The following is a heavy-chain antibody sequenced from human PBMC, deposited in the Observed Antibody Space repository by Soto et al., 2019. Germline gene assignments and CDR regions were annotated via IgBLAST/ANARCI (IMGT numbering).Heavy chain of an antibody. CDR2: ISFDGSKK. Sequence: LRLSCEGSGFTSSSNFMHWARQAPGKGLEWVALISFDGSKKNYADSVKGRFTISRDISKNMMYLQMNSLRPEDTAVYYCARGVFYYSGSSGYSPDYWGQGTLVTVSS. D-gene: IGHD3-22*01. CDR1: GFTSSSNF. CDR3: ARGVFYYSGSSGYSPDY. J-gene: IGHJ4*02. V-gene: IGHV3-30-3*01.